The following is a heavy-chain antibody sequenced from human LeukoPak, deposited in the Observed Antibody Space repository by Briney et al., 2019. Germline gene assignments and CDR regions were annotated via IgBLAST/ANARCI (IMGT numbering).Heavy chain of an antibody. CDR2: ISAYNGNT. CDR1: AYIFTSYG. D-gene: IGHD3-9*01. V-gene: IGHV1-18*01. Sequence: ASVTVSFTSSAYIFTSYGISWVRQAPGQGLEWMGWISAYNGNTNYAQKLQGRVTMTTDTSTSTAYMELRSLRSDDTAVYYCARISAGYDNEIDYWGQGTLVTVSS. CDR3: ARISAGYDNEIDY. J-gene: IGHJ4*02.